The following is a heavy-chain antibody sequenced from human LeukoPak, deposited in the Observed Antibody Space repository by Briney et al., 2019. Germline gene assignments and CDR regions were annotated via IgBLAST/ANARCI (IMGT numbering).Heavy chain of an antibody. CDR3: AKAGLLAVAASAPFDY. J-gene: IGHJ4*02. CDR1: GFTFSSYA. Sequence: GGSLRLSCAASGFTFSSYAMSWVRQAPGKGLEWVSAISGSGGSTYYADSVKGRFTISRDNSKNTLYPQMNSLRAEDTAVYYCAKAGLLAVAASAPFDYWGQGTLVTVSS. CDR2: ISGSGGST. V-gene: IGHV3-23*01. D-gene: IGHD6-19*01.